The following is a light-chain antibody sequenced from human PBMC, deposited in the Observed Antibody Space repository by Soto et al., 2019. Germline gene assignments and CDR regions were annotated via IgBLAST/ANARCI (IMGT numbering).Light chain of an antibody. CDR1: QGITNY. Sequence: DIQMTQSPSSLSASVGDRVTITCRASQGITNYLAWYQQKPGKVPRLLIYAASSLQSGVPSRISGSGSGTDFTLPISSLQPEDVATYYCQKYNSPPFTFGPGTKVDIK. J-gene: IGKJ3*01. CDR3: QKYNSPPFT. V-gene: IGKV1-27*01. CDR2: AAS.